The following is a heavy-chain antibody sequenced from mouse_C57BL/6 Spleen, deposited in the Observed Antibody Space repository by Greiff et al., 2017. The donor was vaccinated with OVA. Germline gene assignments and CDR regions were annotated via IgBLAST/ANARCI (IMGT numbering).Heavy chain of an antibody. CDR1: GYTFTSYW. CDR3: ARAPHYPWVDY. Sequence: VQLQQPGAELVRPGTSVKLSCKASGYTFTSYWMHWVKQRPGQGLEWIGVIDPSDSYTNYNQKFKGKATLTVDTSSSPAYMQLSSLTSEDAAVYYCARAPHYPWVDYWGQGTMVTVSA. V-gene: IGHV1-59*01. J-gene: IGHJ3*01. D-gene: IGHD5-5*01. CDR2: IDPSDSYT.